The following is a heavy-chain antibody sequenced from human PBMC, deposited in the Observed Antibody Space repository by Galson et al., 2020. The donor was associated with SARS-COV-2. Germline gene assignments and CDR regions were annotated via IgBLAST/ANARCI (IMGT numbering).Heavy chain of an antibody. J-gene: IGHJ4*02. CDR1: NASVTSHF. Sequence: SATLSLTCTVPNASVTSHFWSWIRQPPGKGLEWIGYISYRGNTNYNSSLASRLTMSVDTSKNQFSLKLTSVTAADTAVYFCARKTATGPYYFDFWGQGTLVTVSS. V-gene: IGHV4-59*02. CDR3: ARKTATGPYYFDF. D-gene: IGHD1-1*01. CDR2: ISYRGNT.